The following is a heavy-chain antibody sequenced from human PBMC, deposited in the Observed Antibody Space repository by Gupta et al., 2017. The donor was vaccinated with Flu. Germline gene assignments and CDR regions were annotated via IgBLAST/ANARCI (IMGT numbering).Heavy chain of an antibody. V-gene: IGHV1-24*01. CDR3: ARDRTPGFLYGMDI. J-gene: IGHJ6*02. Sequence: GKTIYAQKFQGRLILTEDTSTDTAYMELSSLHSDDTAVYYCARDRTPGFLYGMDIWGQGTTVTVSS. CDR2: GKT.